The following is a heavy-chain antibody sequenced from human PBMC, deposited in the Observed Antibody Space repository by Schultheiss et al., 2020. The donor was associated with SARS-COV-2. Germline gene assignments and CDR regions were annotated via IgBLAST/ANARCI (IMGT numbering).Heavy chain of an antibody. CDR2: IYYSGST. CDR1: GGSISSSIYY. CDR3: ARARLWFGELHYDY. J-gene: IGHJ4*02. V-gene: IGHV4-61*01. D-gene: IGHD3-10*01. Sequence: SCTVSGGSISSSIYYWSWIRQPPGKGLEWIGYIYYSGSTNYNPSLKSRVTISVDTSKNQFSLKLSSVTAADTAVYYCARARLWFGELHYDYWGQGTLVTVSS.